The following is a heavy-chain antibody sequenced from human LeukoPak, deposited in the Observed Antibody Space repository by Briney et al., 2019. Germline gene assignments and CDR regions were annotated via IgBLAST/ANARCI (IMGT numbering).Heavy chain of an antibody. J-gene: IGHJ3*02. CDR2: IYCSGST. D-gene: IGHD3-10*01. Sequence: SETLSLTCTVSGGSISSYYWSWIRQPPGKGLEWIGYIYCSGSTNYNPSLKSRVTISVDTSKNQFSLKLSSVTAADTAVYYCARDRGEHYYGSDAFDIWGQGTMVTVSS. CDR3: ARDRGEHYYGSDAFDI. V-gene: IGHV4-59*01. CDR1: GGSISSYY.